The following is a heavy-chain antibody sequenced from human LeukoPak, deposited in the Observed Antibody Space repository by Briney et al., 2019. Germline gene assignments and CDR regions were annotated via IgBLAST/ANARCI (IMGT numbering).Heavy chain of an antibody. CDR3: ARQFDY. V-gene: IGHV4-61*02. CDR2: IYTSGST. Sequence: SQTLSLTCTVSGGSISSGSYYWSWIRQPAGKGLEWIGRIYTSGSTNYNPSLKSRVTISVDTPKNQFSLKLSSVTAADTAVYYCARQFDYWGQGTLVTVSS. CDR1: GGSISSGSYY. J-gene: IGHJ4*02.